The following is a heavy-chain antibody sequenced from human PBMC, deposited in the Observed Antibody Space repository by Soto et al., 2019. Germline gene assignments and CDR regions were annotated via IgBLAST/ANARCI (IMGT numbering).Heavy chain of an antibody. CDR1: GGSISSYY. CDR2: IYYSGST. V-gene: IGHV4-59*01. J-gene: IGHJ6*03. Sequence: SETLSLTCTVSGGSISSYYWSWIRQPPGKGLEWIGYIYYSGSTNYNPSLKSRVTISVDTSKNQFSLKLSSVTAADTAVYYCARTTNYYYYMDVWGKGTTVTVSS. D-gene: IGHD4-17*01. CDR3: ARTTNYYYYMDV.